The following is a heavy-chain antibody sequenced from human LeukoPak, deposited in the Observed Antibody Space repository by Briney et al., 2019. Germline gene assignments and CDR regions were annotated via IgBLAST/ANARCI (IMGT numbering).Heavy chain of an antibody. CDR2: INWNGGST. CDR1: GFTFDDYG. D-gene: IGHD6-6*01. CDR3: AKEIGAARPRYYFDY. V-gene: IGHV3-20*04. Sequence: GGSLRLSCAASGFTFDDYGMSWVRQAPGKGLEWVSGINWNGGSTGYADSVKGRFTISRDNSKNTLYLQMNSLRAEDTAVYYCAKEIGAARPRYYFDYWGQGTLVTVSS. J-gene: IGHJ4*02.